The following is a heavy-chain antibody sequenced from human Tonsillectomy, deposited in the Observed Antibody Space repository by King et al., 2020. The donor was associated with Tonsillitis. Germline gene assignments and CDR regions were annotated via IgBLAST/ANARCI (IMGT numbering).Heavy chain of an antibody. Sequence: QLQESGPGLVKPSETLSRTCTCSGGSISSYYWSWIRQPPGRGREWIGYIFSSGSTNYNPSLKSRVTISVDTAKNQFSLKLSSVADAETAVYYCEWGPPHGSGSYYNIPNWFDPWGQGTLVTVSS. J-gene: IGHJ5*02. CDR3: EWGPPHGSGSYYNIPNWFDP. CDR1: GGSISSYY. V-gene: IGHV4-59*01. CDR2: IFSSGST. D-gene: IGHD3-10*01.